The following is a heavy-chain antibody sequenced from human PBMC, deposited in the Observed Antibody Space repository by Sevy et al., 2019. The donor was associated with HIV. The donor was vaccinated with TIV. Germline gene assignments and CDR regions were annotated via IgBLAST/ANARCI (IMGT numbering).Heavy chain of an antibody. Sequence: GGSLRLSCAASGFTFNIYSMSWVRQTPGKGPGGVATLSFGCGKINHADSVKGRFTMSRDDSKNAVYLQMNNLRVEDTAIYYCAREGCTKPHDYWGQGTLVTVSS. CDR2: LSFGCGKI. CDR1: GFTFNIYS. D-gene: IGHD2-8*01. V-gene: IGHV3-23*01. CDR3: AREGCTKPHDY. J-gene: IGHJ4*02.